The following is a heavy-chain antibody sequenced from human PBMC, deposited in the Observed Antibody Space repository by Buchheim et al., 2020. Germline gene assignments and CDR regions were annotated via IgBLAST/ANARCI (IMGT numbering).Heavy chain of an antibody. V-gene: IGHV4-31*03. Sequence: QVQLQESGPGLVKPSQTLSLTCTVSGGSISSGGYYWSWIRQHPGKGLEWIGYIYYSGSTYYNPSLQSRLTISVDTSKNQFSLKLSSVTAADTAVYYCARRDLWFGELLSGWFDPWGQGTL. CDR2: IYYSGST. D-gene: IGHD3-10*01. CDR3: ARRDLWFGELLSGWFDP. CDR1: GGSISSGGYY. J-gene: IGHJ5*02.